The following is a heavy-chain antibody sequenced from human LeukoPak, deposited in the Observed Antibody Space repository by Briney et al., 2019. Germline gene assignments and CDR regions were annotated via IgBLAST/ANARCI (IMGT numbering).Heavy chain of an antibody. D-gene: IGHD4/OR15-4a*01. CDR2: SSSSSSYI. J-gene: IGHJ6*02. CDR1: GFTFSSYS. V-gene: IGHV3-21*01. Sequence: GGSLRLSCAASGFTFSSYSINWVRQAPGKGLEWVSSSSSSSSYIYYADSVKGRFTISRDNAKNSLYLQMNSLRAEDTAVYYCARACGSGARRTYGMDVWGQGTTVTVSS. CDR3: ARACGSGARRTYGMDV.